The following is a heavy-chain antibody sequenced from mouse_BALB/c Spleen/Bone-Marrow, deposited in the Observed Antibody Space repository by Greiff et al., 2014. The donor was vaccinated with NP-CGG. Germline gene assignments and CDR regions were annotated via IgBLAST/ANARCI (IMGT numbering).Heavy chain of an antibody. CDR2: IWAGGST. CDR1: GFSLTSYG. Sequence: QVQLKQSGPGLVAPSQSLSITCTVSGFSLTSYGVHWVRQPPGKGLEWLGVIWAGGSTNYNSALMSRLSISKDNSKSQVFLKKNSLQTDDTAMYYCARDWALYYYGSSYVWFAYWGQGTLVTVSA. V-gene: IGHV2-9*02. CDR3: ARDWALYYYGSSYVWFAY. D-gene: IGHD1-1*01. J-gene: IGHJ3*01.